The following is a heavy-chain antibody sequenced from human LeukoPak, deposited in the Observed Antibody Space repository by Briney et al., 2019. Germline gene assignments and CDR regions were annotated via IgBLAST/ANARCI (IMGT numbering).Heavy chain of an antibody. CDR2: IYSGGST. V-gene: IGHV3-66*01. CDR3: ARDEAFDI. J-gene: IGHJ3*02. CDR1: GGSISSSNW. Sequence: PSGTLSLTCAVSGGSISSSNWWSWVRQAPGKGLEWVSVIYSGGSTYYADSVKGRFTISRDNSKNTLYLQMNSLRAEDTAVYYCARDEAFDIWGQGTMVTVSS.